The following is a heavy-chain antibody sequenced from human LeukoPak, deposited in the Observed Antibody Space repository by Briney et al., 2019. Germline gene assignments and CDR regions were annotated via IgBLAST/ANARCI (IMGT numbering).Heavy chain of an antibody. Sequence: GGSLRLSCAASGFTFSSYSMNWVRQAPGKGLEWVSSISSSSSYIYYADSVKGRFTISRDNAKNSLYLQMNSLRAEDTAVYYCAGSTYYDFWSGSIQGWFDSWGQGTLVTVSS. CDR3: AGSTYYDFWSGSIQGWFDS. CDR2: ISSSSSYI. J-gene: IGHJ5*01. D-gene: IGHD3-3*01. CDR1: GFTFSSYS. V-gene: IGHV3-21*01.